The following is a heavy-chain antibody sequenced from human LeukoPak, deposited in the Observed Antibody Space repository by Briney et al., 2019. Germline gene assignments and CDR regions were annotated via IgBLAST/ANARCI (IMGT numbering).Heavy chain of an antibody. D-gene: IGHD3-10*01. V-gene: IGHV3-23*01. CDR2: ISGSGGST. Sequence: GGSLRLSCAASGFTFSSYAMSWVRQAPGKGLERVSAISGSGGSTYYADSVKGRFTISRDNSKNTLYLQMNSLRAEDTAVYYCAKGGRSGSLMFDYWGQGTLVTVSS. CDR3: AKGGRSGSLMFDY. J-gene: IGHJ4*02. CDR1: GFTFSSYA.